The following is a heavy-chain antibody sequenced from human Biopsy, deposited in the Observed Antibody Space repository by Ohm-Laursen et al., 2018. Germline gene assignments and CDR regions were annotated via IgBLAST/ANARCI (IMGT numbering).Heavy chain of an antibody. D-gene: IGHD3-16*01. CDR1: GVTLSGYK. CDR2: ISGSSTYI. CDR3: ATSGAADSWGNYYGMDV. Sequence: SLRLSCTASGVTLSGYKMSWVRQAPGKGLEWVSSISGSSTYIYYADSVKGRFTISRDNAKNSLSLQMNSLRADDTAVYYCATSGAADSWGNYYGMDVWGQGTTVTVSS. J-gene: IGHJ6*02. V-gene: IGHV3-21*01.